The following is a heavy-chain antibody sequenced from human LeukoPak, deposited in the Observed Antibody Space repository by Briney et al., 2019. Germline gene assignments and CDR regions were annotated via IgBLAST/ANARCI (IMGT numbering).Heavy chain of an antibody. V-gene: IGHV3-23*01. J-gene: IGHJ4*02. Sequence: GGSLRLSCVVSGFTFSSYVVGWVRQAPGKGLEWVSVISSSGDRTFYADSVKGRFTIFRDNSKNTLYLQMNSLRVEDTAIYYCVKGGSGSYYDRFDYWGQGTLVTVSS. CDR3: VKGGSGSYYDRFDY. CDR2: ISSSGDRT. D-gene: IGHD1-26*01. CDR1: GFTFSSYV.